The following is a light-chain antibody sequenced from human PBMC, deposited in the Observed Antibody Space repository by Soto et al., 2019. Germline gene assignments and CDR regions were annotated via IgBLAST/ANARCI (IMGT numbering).Light chain of an antibody. CDR1: SSDVGGYKS. CDR2: DVS. V-gene: IGLV2-11*01. CDR3: CSYVGSYSYV. Sequence: QSALTQPRSVSGSTGQSVTVSCIGTSSDVGGYKSVSWYQQYPGKAPKLMIYDVSERPSGVPNRFSGSKSGNTASLTISGLQAEDEADYYCCSYVGSYSYVFGTRTKVTVL. J-gene: IGLJ1*01.